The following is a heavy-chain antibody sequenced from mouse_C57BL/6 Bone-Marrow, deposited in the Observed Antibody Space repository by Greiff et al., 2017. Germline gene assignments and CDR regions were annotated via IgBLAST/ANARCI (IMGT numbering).Heavy chain of an antibody. J-gene: IGHJ2*01. V-gene: IGHV14-4*01. D-gene: IGHD1-1*01. Sequence: VHVKQSGAELVRPGASVKLSCTASGFNIKDDYMHWVKQRPEQGLEWIGWIDPENGDTEYASKFQGKATITADTSSNTAYLQLSSLTSEDTAVYYCTKATTVVATFDYWGQGTTLTVSS. CDR2: IDPENGDT. CDR3: TKATTVVATFDY. CDR1: GFNIKDDY.